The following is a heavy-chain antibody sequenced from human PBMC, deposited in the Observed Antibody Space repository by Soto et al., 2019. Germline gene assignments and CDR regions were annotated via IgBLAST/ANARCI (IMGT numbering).Heavy chain of an antibody. CDR2: IIPILGTA. V-gene: IGHV1-69*01. CDR1: GGTFSSYS. Sequence: QVQLVQSGAEVKKPGSSVKVSCKASGGTFSSYSINWVRQAPGQGLEWMGGIIPILGTATYAQKFQGRVTLTADESTSTAHMELSSLRNEDTAVYYCARPFQSWPGGWYFALWGRGTLVTVSS. CDR3: ARPFQSWPGGWYFAL. J-gene: IGHJ2*01. D-gene: IGHD3-16*01.